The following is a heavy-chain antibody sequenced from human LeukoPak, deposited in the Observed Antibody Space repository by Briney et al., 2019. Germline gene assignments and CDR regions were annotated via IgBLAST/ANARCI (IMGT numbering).Heavy chain of an antibody. J-gene: IGHJ4*02. CDR1: GFTFSSYS. V-gene: IGHV3-21*04. Sequence: KPGGSLRLSCAASGFTFSSYSMNWVRQAPGKGLEWVSSISSSSSYIYYADSVKGRFTISRDDAKNSLYLQMNSLRAEDTALYYCARAPITSPFYFDYWGQGTLVTVSS. CDR3: ARAPITSPFYFDY. D-gene: IGHD2-2*01. CDR2: ISSSSSYI.